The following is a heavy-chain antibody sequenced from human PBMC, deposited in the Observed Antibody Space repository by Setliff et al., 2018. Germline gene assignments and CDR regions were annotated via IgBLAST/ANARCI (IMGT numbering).Heavy chain of an antibody. Sequence: GGSLRLSCVASGFTFSNYGMHWVRQAPGKGLEWVTYIQHDGNIKHYADSVKGRCTISRDNSKNTLYLEMSSLRPEDTAVYYCAKRGDSSSWLEYWGQGTLVTVSS. D-gene: IGHD6-13*01. J-gene: IGHJ4*02. CDR3: AKRGDSSSWLEY. V-gene: IGHV3-30*02. CDR1: GFTFSNYG. CDR2: IQHDGNIK.